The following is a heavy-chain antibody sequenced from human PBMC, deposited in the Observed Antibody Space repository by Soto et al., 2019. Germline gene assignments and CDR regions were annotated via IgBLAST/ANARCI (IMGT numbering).Heavy chain of an antibody. CDR1: GLSLTTSGVG. Sequence: QITLKESGPTVVKPTQTRTLTCTLSGLSLTTSGVGVGWIRQPPGKAPEWLALIYWDDDERYSPSLKSRLTITKDTSKSQVVLTMTNMDPVDTATYYCVHRRPGLYFDYWGQGTLVTVSS. CDR3: VHRRPGLYFDY. CDR2: IYWDDDE. V-gene: IGHV2-5*02. J-gene: IGHJ4*02.